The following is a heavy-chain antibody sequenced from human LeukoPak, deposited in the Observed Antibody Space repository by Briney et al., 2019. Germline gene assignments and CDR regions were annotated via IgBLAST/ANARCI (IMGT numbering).Heavy chain of an antibody. V-gene: IGHV3-30-3*01. J-gene: IGHJ4*02. CDR1: GFTFSSYA. Sequence: GGSLRLSCAASGFTFSSYAMHWVRQAPGKGLERVAVISYDGSNKYYADSVKGRFTISRDNSKNTLYLQMNSLRAEDTAVYYCARTVTTNRGPFDYWGQGTLVTVSS. CDR2: ISYDGSNK. D-gene: IGHD4-17*01. CDR3: ARTVTTNRGPFDY.